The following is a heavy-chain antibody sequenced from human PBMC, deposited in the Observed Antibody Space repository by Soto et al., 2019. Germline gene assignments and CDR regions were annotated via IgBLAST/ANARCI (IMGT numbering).Heavy chain of an antibody. D-gene: IGHD3-3*02. CDR3: ARDQDRPQLGGNYYYIMDV. J-gene: IGHJ6*02. V-gene: IGHV1-69*12. CDR1: GGTFSTAA. Sequence: QVQVEQSGAEVKKPGSSVKVSCKASGGTFSTAAISWVRQAPGQGLEWMGGIMPIFRTADYAQKFQGRVTITAEESTSTVYVERRSLSSEDTAFYYCARDQDRPQLGGNYYYIMDVWGQGTTVTVSS. CDR2: IMPIFRTA.